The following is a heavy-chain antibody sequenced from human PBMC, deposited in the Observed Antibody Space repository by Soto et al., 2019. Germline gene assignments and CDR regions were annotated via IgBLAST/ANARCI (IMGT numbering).Heavy chain of an antibody. D-gene: IGHD1-26*01. CDR1: GLIFSDYA. V-gene: IGHV3-23*01. CDR2: ISGSGGDT. Sequence: PGGSLRLSCAASGLIFSDYAMSWVRQAPGKGLECVACISGSGGDTFYADSVKGRFTISRDNSKNTLSLHMNSLRVDDTAVFFWEKDRCGIVGPVDYGGRGTLVTVSS. J-gene: IGHJ4*02. CDR3: EKDRCGIVGPVDY.